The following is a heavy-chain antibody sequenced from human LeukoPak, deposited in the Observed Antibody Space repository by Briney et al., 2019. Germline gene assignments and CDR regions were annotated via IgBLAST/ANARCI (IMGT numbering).Heavy chain of an antibody. Sequence: GGSLRLSCAASGFTFSSYGMHWVRQAPGKGLEWVAVISYDGSNKYYADSVKGRFTISRDNSKNTLYLQMNSLRAEDTAVYYCAKIYGSSGSLDYWGQGTLVTVSS. V-gene: IGHV3-30*18. J-gene: IGHJ4*02. CDR2: ISYDGSNK. CDR1: GFTFSSYG. CDR3: AKIYGSSGSLDY. D-gene: IGHD3-22*01.